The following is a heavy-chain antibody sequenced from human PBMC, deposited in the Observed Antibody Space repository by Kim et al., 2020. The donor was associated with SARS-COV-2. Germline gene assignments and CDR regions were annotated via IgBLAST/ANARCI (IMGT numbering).Heavy chain of an antibody. CDR3: ATEIIAVAGTLYYYYGMDV. CDR1: GYTLTELS. CDR2: FDPEDGET. Sequence: ASVKVSCKVSGYTLTELSMHWVRQAPGKGLEWMGGFDPEDGETIYAQKFQGRVTMTEDTSTDTAYMELSSLRSEDTAVYYCATEIIAVAGTLYYYYGMDVWGQGTTVTVSS. V-gene: IGHV1-24*01. J-gene: IGHJ6*02. D-gene: IGHD6-19*01.